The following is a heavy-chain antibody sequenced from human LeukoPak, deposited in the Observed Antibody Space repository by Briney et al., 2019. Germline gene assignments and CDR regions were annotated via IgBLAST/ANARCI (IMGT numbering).Heavy chain of an antibody. Sequence: PSETLSLTCTVSGGSISSSSYYWGWIRQPPGKGLEWIGSIYYSGSTYYNPSLKSRVTISVDTSKNQFSLKLSSVTAADTAVYYCAREVRPQYYFDYWGQGTLVTVSS. J-gene: IGHJ4*02. CDR3: AREVRPQYYFDY. CDR2: IYYSGST. V-gene: IGHV4-39*01. D-gene: IGHD2-2*01. CDR1: GGSISSSSYY.